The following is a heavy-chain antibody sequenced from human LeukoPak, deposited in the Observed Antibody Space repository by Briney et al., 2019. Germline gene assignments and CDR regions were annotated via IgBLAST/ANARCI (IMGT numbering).Heavy chain of an antibody. CDR3: TTDSGLFLWFGESPPNWFDP. V-gene: IGHV3-15*01. CDR1: GFPFTNAW. CDR2: IKSKSDGGTT. Sequence: GGSLRLSCAASGFPFTNAWLSWVRQAPGKGLEWVGRIKSKSDGGTTDYAAPVRGRFTISRDDSKKMLFLQMDSLQTEDTAVYYCTTDSGLFLWFGESPPNWFDPWGQGTLVTVSS. D-gene: IGHD3-10*01. J-gene: IGHJ5*02.